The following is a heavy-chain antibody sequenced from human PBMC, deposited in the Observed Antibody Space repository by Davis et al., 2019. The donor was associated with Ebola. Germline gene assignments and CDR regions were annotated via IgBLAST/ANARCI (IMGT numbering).Heavy chain of an antibody. CDR2: ISSNGGST. V-gene: IGHV3-64D*06. D-gene: IGHD6-13*01. J-gene: IGHJ4*02. CDR1: GFTSSSYA. CDR3: VKTPSSSWYRAKYYFDY. Sequence: PGGSLRLSCSASGFTSSSYATHWVRQAPGKGLEFVSAISSNGGSTYYADSVKGRFTISRDNSKNTLYLQMSSLRAEDTAVYYCVKTPSSSWYRAKYYFDYRGQGTMVTVSS.